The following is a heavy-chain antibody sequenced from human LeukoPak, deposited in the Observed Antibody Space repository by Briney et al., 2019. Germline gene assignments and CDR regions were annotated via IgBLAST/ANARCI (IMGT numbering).Heavy chain of an antibody. J-gene: IGHJ4*02. D-gene: IGHD5-12*01. CDR3: ARYSGYDSRFDY. CDR2: IYYSAST. CDR1: QFPVQRGCA. V-gene: IGHV4-61*08. Sequence: SETLSLSCPVSQFPVQRGCAWSWIRQPPGKGLEWIGYIYYSASTNYNPSLKSRVTISVDTSKNQFSLKLSSVTAADTAVYYCARYSGYDSRFDYWGQGTLVTVSS.